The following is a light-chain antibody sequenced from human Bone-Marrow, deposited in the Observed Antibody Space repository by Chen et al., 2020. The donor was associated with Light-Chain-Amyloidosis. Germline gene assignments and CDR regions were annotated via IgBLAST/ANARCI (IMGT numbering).Light chain of an antibody. Sequence: EIVLTQSPATLSLSPGERATLSCRASQSVSSYLAWYQQKPGQAPRLLIYDASNRATGIPARFSGSGSGTDFTLTISSREPEDFAVYYCQQRSNWPPGMYTFGQGTKLEIK. J-gene: IGKJ2*01. CDR1: QSVSSY. CDR3: QQRSNWPPGMYT. V-gene: IGKV3-11*01. CDR2: DAS.